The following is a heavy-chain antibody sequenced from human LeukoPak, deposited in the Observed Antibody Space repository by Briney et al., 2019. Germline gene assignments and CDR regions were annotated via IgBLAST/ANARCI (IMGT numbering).Heavy chain of an antibody. V-gene: IGHV4-61*01. CDR3: ARDHFGSLDS. Sequence: PSETLSLTCTVSGFSVTTDSYCWGWIRQPPGKGLEWIGYDYCGGNTNYDPSLKRRVTISVDTSKNQFSLTLTSVTAADTAVYFCARDHFGSLDSWGQGILVTISS. D-gene: IGHD3-10*01. CDR1: GFSVTTDSYC. CDR2: DYCGGNT. J-gene: IGHJ4*02.